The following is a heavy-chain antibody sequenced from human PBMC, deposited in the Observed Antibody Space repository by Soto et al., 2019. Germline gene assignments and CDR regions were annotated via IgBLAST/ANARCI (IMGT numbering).Heavy chain of an antibody. CDR1: GGSISSGGYY. Sequence: QVQLQESGPGLVKPSQTLSLTCTVSGGSISSGGYYWSWIRQHPGKGLEWIGYIYYSGSTYYNPSLKSRVTISVDTSKNQFSLKLSSVTAADTAXYXCAXXTEXXPSWDVWGQGTTVTVSS. CDR2: IYYSGST. V-gene: IGHV4-31*03. CDR3: AXXTEXXPSWDV. J-gene: IGHJ6*02.